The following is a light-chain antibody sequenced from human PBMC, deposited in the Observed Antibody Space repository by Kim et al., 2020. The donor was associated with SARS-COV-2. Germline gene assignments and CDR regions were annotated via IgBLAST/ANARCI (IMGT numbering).Light chain of an antibody. CDR2: QDS. Sequence: VSPGQTASITCSGDKLGDEYACWYQQKPGQSPVLVIYQDSKRPSGIPERFSGSNSGNPATLTISGTQAMDEADYYCQAWDSSTAVFGGGTQLTVL. J-gene: IGLJ2*01. CDR3: QAWDSSTAV. CDR1: KLGDEY. V-gene: IGLV3-1*01.